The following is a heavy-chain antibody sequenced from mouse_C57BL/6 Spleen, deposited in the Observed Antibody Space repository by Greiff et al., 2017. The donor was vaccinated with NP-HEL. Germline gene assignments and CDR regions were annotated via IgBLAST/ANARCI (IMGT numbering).Heavy chain of an antibody. J-gene: IGHJ1*03. Sequence: EVQLVESGGDLVKPGGSLKLSCAASGFTFSSYGMSWVRQTPDKRLEWVATISSGGSYTYYPDSVKGRFTISRYNDKNTLYLQMSSLKSEDTAMYYCARPNYGSSYWYFDVWGTGTTVTVSS. CDR2: ISSGGSYT. V-gene: IGHV5-6*01. D-gene: IGHD1-1*01. CDR3: ARPNYGSSYWYFDV. CDR1: GFTFSSYG.